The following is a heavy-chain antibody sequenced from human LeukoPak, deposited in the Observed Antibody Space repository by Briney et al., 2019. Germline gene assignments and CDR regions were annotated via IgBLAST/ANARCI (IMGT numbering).Heavy chain of an antibody. Sequence: GGSLRLSCSASGFTFSNAWMSWVRQPPGKGLEWGGRIKSKTDGGTTDYAAPVKGRFTISRDDSKNTLYLQMNSLKTEDTAVYYCTPTSGYYEYWGQGTLVTVSS. D-gene: IGHD3-22*01. CDR2: IKSKTDGGTT. CDR3: TPTSGYYEY. CDR1: GFTFSNAW. J-gene: IGHJ4*02. V-gene: IGHV3-15*01.